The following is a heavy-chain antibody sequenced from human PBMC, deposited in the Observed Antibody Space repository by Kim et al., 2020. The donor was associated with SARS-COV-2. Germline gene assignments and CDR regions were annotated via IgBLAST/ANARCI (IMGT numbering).Heavy chain of an antibody. CDR1: GGSISSSNW. V-gene: IGHV4-4*02. CDR3: ARDLGTVPNCSGGSCSPGGFDY. CDR2: IYHSGST. J-gene: IGHJ4*02. Sequence: SETLSLTCAVSGGSISSSNWWSWVRQPPGKGLEWIGEIYHSGSTNYNPSLKSRVTISVDKSKNQFSLKLSSVTAADTAVYYCARDLGTVPNCSGGSCSPGGFDYWGQGTLVTVSS. D-gene: IGHD2-15*01.